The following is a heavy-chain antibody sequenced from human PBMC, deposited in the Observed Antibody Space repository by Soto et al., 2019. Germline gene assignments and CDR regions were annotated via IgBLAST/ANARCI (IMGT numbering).Heavy chain of an antibody. CDR3: ARAAFRSGYYGYYYGMDV. V-gene: IGHV1-69*01. J-gene: IGHJ6*02. CDR1: GGTFSTHA. Sequence: QVQLVQSGAEVKKPGSSVKVSCKASGGTFSTHAISWVRQAPGQGLEWLGGIIPTLGTPNYAQKFQGRVTVTADEYTSTASMELGRLTSEDTAVYYCARAAFRSGYYGYYYGMDVWGQGTAVNV. CDR2: IIPTLGTP. D-gene: IGHD3-3*01.